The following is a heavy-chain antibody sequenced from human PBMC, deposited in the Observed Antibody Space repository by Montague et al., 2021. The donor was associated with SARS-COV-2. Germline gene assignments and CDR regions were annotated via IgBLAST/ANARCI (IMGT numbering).Heavy chain of an antibody. D-gene: IGHD3/OR15-3a*01. V-gene: IGHV4-34*01. CDR1: GGSFSSYY. CDR3: ARGQPATVTFYGIWNGQRDYYMDV. CDR2: IYDSGST. Sequence: SETLSLTCAVYGGSFSSYYWGWIRQPPGKALEWIGDIYDSGSTKYNPSLKSRVTLLVDTSKNQFSLKLSSVTAADTAVYYCARGQPATVTFYGIWNGQRDYYMDVWGKGTTVTVSS. J-gene: IGHJ6*03.